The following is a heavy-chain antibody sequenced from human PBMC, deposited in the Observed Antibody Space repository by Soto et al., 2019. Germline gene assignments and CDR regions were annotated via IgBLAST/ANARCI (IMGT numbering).Heavy chain of an antibody. D-gene: IGHD4-17*01. J-gene: IGHJ2*01. CDR2: IIPIFGTA. CDR3: ARGGLDYGDLYSYFDL. Sequence: QVQLVQSGAEVKKPGSSVKVSCKASGGTFSSYAISWVRQAAGQGLEWMGGIIPIFGTANYAQKFQGRVTITADESTSTAYMELSSLRSEDTAVYYCARGGLDYGDLYSYFDLWGRGTLVTVSS. CDR1: GGTFSSYA. V-gene: IGHV1-69*01.